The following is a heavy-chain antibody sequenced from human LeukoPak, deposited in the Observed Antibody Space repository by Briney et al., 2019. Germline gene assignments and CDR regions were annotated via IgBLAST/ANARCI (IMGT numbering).Heavy chain of an antibody. Sequence: PGGSLRLSCAASGFKFNSYWMSCVRQAPGKGVECVSKIKQGGSDIYFVDSVKGRFTISRDNDKNSLYLQMNSLRGEDTAVYYCARARYGSGGYFFDFWGQGTLVTVSS. D-gene: IGHD3-10*01. CDR3: ARARYGSGGYFFDF. CDR2: IKQGGSDI. V-gene: IGHV3-7*04. J-gene: IGHJ4*02. CDR1: GFKFNSYW.